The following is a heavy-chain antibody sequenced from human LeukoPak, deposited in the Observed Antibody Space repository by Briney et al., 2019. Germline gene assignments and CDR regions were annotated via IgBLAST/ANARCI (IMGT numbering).Heavy chain of an antibody. Sequence: SETLSLTCTVSGGSIRSYYWSWIRQPPGKGLEWIGYIYYSGSTNYNPSLKSRVTMSLDTSKNQFSLKLSSVTAADTAVYYCARYQTPIAAAGSRYAFDIWGQGTMVTVSS. J-gene: IGHJ3*02. CDR2: IYYSGST. D-gene: IGHD6-13*01. CDR3: ARYQTPIAAAGSRYAFDI. CDR1: GGSIRSYY. V-gene: IGHV4-59*01.